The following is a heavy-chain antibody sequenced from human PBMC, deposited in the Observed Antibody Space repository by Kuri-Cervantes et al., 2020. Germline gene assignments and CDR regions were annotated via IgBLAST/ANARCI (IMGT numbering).Heavy chain of an antibody. CDR2: MNPNSGNT. J-gene: IGHJ4*02. Sequence: ASVKVSCKASGYTFTSYDINWVRQATGQGLEWMGWMNPNSGNTGYAQKFQGRVTMTRNTSISTAYMELSSLRSEDTAVYYCATWGSGWYRYYFDYWGQGTLVTVSS. D-gene: IGHD6-19*01. CDR3: ATWGSGWYRYYFDY. V-gene: IGHV1-8*01. CDR1: GYTFTSYD.